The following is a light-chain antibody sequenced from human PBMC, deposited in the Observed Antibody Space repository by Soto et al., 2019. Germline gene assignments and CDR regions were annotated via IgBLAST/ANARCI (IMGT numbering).Light chain of an antibody. J-gene: IGLJ1*01. CDR2: EVS. V-gene: IGLV2-14*01. Sequence: LTQPHSVSGSPGQSITISCTGTSSDVGGYKHVSWYQHHPGKAPKLMIYEVSNRPSGVSNRFSGSKSGYTASLTISGLQAEDEADYYCNSQRSSGTRVFGTGTKLTVL. CDR3: NSQRSSGTRV. CDR1: SSDVGGYKH.